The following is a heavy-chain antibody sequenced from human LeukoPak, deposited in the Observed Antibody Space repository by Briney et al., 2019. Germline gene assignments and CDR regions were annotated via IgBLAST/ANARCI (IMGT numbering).Heavy chain of an antibody. CDR2: ISSSGSTI. Sequence: GGSLRLSCAASGFTFSDYYMSWIRQAPGKGLEWVSYISSSGSTIYYADSVKGRFTISRDNANNSLYLQMNSLRAEDTAVYYYARHLNYYDSSGYYYVFFDYWGQGTLVTVSS. D-gene: IGHD3-22*01. J-gene: IGHJ4*02. V-gene: IGHV3-11*01. CDR1: GFTFSDYY. CDR3: ARHLNYYDSSGYYYVFFDY.